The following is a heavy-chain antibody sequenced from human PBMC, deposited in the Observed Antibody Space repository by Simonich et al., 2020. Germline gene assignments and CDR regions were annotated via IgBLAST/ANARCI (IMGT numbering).Heavy chain of an antibody. J-gene: IGHJ3*02. V-gene: IGHV1-2*02. CDR2: INPNSGGT. CDR1: GYTFTGYY. Sequence: QVQLVQSGAEVKKPGASVKVSCKASGYTFTGYYMHWVRQAPGQGLEWRGWINPNSGGTNYAQKLQGRGTMTRDTSISTAYMELSRLRSDDTAVYYCARARLYSSSHAFDIWGQGTMVTVSS. CDR3: ARARLYSSSHAFDI. D-gene: IGHD6-6*01.